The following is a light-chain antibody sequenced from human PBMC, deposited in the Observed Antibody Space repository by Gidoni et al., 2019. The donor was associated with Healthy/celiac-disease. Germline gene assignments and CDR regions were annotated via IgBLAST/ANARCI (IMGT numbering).Light chain of an antibody. CDR1: KVISNY. CDR2: AAS. V-gene: IGKV1-27*01. J-gene: IGKJ1*01. CDR3: QKYNSAPRT. Sequence: DIQMTQSPSSLSASVGDRVTITCRASKVISNYLAWYQQKPGKVPKLLIYAASTLQSGVPSRFSGSGSGTDFTLTISSRQPEDVATYYCQKYNSAPRTFGQGTKVEIK.